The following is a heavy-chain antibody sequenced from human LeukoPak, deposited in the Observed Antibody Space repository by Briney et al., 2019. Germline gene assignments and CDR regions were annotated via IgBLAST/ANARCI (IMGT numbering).Heavy chain of an antibody. CDR3: ARDGGGGVGLSHFDY. CDR2: ISSSGSNI. V-gene: IGHV3-48*03. D-gene: IGHD3-16*01. CDR1: TFTFNTYD. Sequence: PGGSLRLSCAASTFTFNTYDMNWVRQAPGKGLEWVSYISSSGSNIYYADSVKGRFTISRDNGENSLYLQMNSVREEDMAVYYCARDGGGGVGLSHFDYWGQGTLVTVSS. J-gene: IGHJ4*02.